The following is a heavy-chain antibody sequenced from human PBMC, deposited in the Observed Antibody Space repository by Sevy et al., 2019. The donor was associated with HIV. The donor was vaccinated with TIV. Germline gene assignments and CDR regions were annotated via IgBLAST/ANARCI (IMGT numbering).Heavy chain of an antibody. D-gene: IGHD2-15*01. V-gene: IGHV3-9*01. Sequence: GGSLRLSCAASGFTFDDYAMHWVRQAPGKGLEWVSSISWNSGIIGYADSVKGRFTISRDNAKNSLYLQMNGLRAEDTALYYCAKEGCSGGRCYGFDYWGQGTLVTVSS. J-gene: IGHJ4*02. CDR1: GFTFDDYA. CDR3: AKEGCSGGRCYGFDY. CDR2: ISWNSGII.